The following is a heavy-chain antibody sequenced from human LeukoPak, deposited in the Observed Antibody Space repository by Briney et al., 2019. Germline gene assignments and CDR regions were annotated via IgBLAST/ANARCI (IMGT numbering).Heavy chain of an antibody. Sequence: SETLSLTCTVSGGAMSGYYWTWIPQSPGRRLEWIAYIHYSGSTNYNPSLKSRVTISVDTSKNQFSLRLNSVTAADTAVYYCARLRGNYFPDYWGQGTLVTVSS. D-gene: IGHD4-11*01. CDR1: GGAMSGYY. J-gene: IGHJ4*02. CDR2: IHYSGST. V-gene: IGHV4-59*01. CDR3: ARLRGNYFPDY.